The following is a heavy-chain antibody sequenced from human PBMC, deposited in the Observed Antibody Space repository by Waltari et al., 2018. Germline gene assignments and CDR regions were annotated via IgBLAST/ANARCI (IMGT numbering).Heavy chain of an antibody. J-gene: IGHJ4*02. D-gene: IGHD3-22*01. Sequence: QVQLQESGPGLVKPSETLSLTCTVSGGSISSYYWSWIRQPPGKGLEWIGYIYYIGSTNYNPSLKSRVTISVDTSKNQFSLKLSSVTAADTAVYYCARVFYYDSSGYYGFDYWGQGTLVTVSS. V-gene: IGHV4-59*01. CDR2: IYYIGST. CDR1: GGSISSYY. CDR3: ARVFYYDSSGYYGFDY.